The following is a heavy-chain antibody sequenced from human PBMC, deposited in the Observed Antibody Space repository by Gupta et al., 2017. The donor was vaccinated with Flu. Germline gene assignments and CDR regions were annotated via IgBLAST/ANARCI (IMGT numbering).Heavy chain of an antibody. CDR2: IFYSGST. Sequence: QVQLQESGPGLVKPSQTLSLTCTVVGGSIITGTYYWSWLHQHPGKGLEWIGYIFYSGSTYYNPSLKSRVTISVDPPKNQFSLKLSSVTAADTAMYYCARLIYEKYQLPHFDYWGQGTLVTVSS. V-gene: IGHV4-31*03. CDR1: GGSIITGTYY. J-gene: IGHJ4*02. D-gene: IGHD2-2*01. CDR3: ARLIYEKYQLPHFDY.